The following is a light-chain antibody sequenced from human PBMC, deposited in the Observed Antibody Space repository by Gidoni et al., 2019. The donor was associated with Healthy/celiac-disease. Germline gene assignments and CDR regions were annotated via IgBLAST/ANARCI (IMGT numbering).Light chain of an antibody. Sequence: SYELTQQPSVSGSPGQTASITCSGDKLGDKYACWYQQKPGQSPVLVIYQDSKRPSGIPERFSGSNSGNTATLTISGTQAMDEADYYCQAWDSSTAVFGGGTKLTVL. CDR1: KLGDKY. V-gene: IGLV3-1*01. CDR2: QDS. CDR3: QAWDSSTAV. J-gene: IGLJ2*01.